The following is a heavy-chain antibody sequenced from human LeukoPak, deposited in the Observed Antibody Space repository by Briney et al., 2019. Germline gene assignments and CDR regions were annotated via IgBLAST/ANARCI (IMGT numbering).Heavy chain of an antibody. Sequence: GGSLRLTCAASGFTFSSYEMNWVRQAPGKGLEWLSYISSSGSTINYADSVKGRFTISRDNAKNSLYLQMNSLRAEDTAVYYCARDGEGCTSTNCYEWFHCWGQGTLVTVSS. CDR1: GFTFSSYE. CDR2: ISSSGSTI. J-gene: IGHJ4*02. CDR3: ARDGEGCTSTNCYEWFHC. D-gene: IGHD2-2*01. V-gene: IGHV3-48*03.